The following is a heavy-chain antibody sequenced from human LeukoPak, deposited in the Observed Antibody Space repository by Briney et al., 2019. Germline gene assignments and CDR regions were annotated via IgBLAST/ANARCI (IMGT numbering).Heavy chain of an antibody. CDR2: ISGSGGST. J-gene: IGHJ4*02. Sequence: GGSLRLSCGASGFTFSSYAMSWVRQAPGQGLEWVSAISGSGGSTFYADSVKGRFNISRDNSKDTLYLQMNSLTAEDAAVYYCAIRGEHSAADYWGQGTLVTVSS. CDR1: GFTFSSYA. V-gene: IGHV3-23*01. CDR3: AIRGEHSAADY. D-gene: IGHD3-10*01.